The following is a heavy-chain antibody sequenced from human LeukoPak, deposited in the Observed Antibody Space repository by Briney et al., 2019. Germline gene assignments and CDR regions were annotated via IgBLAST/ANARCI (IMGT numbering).Heavy chain of an antibody. CDR1: GFTFDDYA. D-gene: IGHD3-10*01. CDR3: AKDTYYYGSGSYPPNYYYYGMDV. J-gene: IGHJ6*02. CDR2: ISWNSGSI. V-gene: IGHV3-9*01. Sequence: SLRLSCAASGFTFDDYAMHWVRQAPGKGLEWVSGISWNSGSIGYADSVKGRFTISRDNAKNSLYLQMNSLRAEDTALYYCAKDTYYYGSGSYPPNYYYYGMDVWGQGTTVTVSS.